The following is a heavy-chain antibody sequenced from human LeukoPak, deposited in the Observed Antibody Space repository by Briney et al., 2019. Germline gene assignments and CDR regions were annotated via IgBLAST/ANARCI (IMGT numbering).Heavy chain of an antibody. CDR2: ISSSSSYI. CDR1: GFTFSSYS. V-gene: IGHV3-21*01. Sequence: PGGSLRLSCAASGFTFSSYSMNWVRQAPGKGLEWVSSISSSSSYIYYADSVKGRFTISRDNAKNSLYLQMNGLRAEDTAVYYCARTKPSMVRGSTDAFDIWGQGTMVTVSS. CDR3: ARTKPSMVRGSTDAFDI. J-gene: IGHJ3*02. D-gene: IGHD3-10*01.